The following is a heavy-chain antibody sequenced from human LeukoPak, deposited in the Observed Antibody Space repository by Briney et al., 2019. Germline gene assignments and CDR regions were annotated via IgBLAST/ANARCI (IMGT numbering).Heavy chain of an antibody. CDR2: ISSSGSTI. J-gene: IGHJ4*02. CDR3: ARDYYDSSGYYYPFDY. CDR1: GFTFSSYE. V-gene: IGHV3-48*03. D-gene: IGHD3-22*01. Sequence: GGSLRLSCAASGFTFSSYEMNWVRQAPGKGLEWVSYISSSGSTIYYADSVKGRFTISRDNAKNSLYLQMNSLRAEDTAVYYCARDYYDSSGYYYPFDYWGQGTLVTVSS.